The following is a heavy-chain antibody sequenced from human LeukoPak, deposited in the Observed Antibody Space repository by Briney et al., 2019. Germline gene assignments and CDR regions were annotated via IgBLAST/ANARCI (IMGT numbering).Heavy chain of an antibody. J-gene: IGHJ5*02. V-gene: IGHV4-34*01. CDR1: GGSISSYY. D-gene: IGHD3-10*01. CDR2: INHSGST. Sequence: SETLSLTCTVSGGSISSYYWTWIRQSPGKGLEWIGEINHSGSTNYNPSLKSRVTISVDTSKNQFSLKLSSVTAADTAVYYCARKTYYYGSGSRNYNWFDPWGQGTLVTVSS. CDR3: ARKTYYYGSGSRNYNWFDP.